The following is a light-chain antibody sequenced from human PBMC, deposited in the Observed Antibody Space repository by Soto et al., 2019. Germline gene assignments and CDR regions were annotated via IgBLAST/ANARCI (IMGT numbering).Light chain of an antibody. V-gene: IGLV2-11*01. CDR1: SSDVGRYNY. CDR3: CPYAGSYILV. CDR2: GVN. Sequence: QSALTQPRSVSGSPGQSVTISCTGTSSDVGRYNYVSWYQHHPGKAPKLMIYGVNERPSGVPDRFSGSKSGNTASLTISGLQAEDEADYHCCPYAGSYILVFGGGTQLTV. J-gene: IGLJ3*02.